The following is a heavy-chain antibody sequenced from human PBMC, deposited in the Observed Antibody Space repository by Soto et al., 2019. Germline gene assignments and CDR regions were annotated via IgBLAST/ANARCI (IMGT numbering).Heavy chain of an antibody. Sequence: QVQLVQSGGGVVQPGRSLRLSCAASGFNFNTYFMHWVRQAPGKGLEWVAMIFPNGRDKEYADPVKGRFTISRENYNNRLYLQMDSLRPEDTAVYYCARDDEHGSNWDLAYWGQGALVTVSS. CDR1: GFNFNTYF. CDR2: IFPNGRDK. D-gene: IGHD1-26*01. V-gene: IGHV3-30*13. CDR3: ARDDEHGSNWDLAY. J-gene: IGHJ4*02.